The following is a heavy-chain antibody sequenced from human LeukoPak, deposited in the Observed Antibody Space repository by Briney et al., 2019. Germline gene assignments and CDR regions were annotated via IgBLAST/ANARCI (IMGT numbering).Heavy chain of an antibody. D-gene: IGHD1-26*01. J-gene: IGHJ3*02. V-gene: IGHV1-2*02. CDR3: ARERVYSGGYSDDAFDI. CDR1: GYTFTGYY. CDR2: INHNSGAT. Sequence: EASVKVSCKDSGYTFTGYYMHWVRQAPGQGLEGMGWINHNSGATNYPQKFQGRVTMTRDTSISTAYMDLSRLRSDDTAVYYCARERVYSGGYSDDAFDIWGQGTMVTVSS.